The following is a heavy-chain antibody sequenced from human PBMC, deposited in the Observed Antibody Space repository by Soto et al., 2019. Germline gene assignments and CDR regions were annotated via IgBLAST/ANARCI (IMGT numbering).Heavy chain of an antibody. J-gene: IGHJ6*02. Sequence: QVQLVESRGGVVQPGRSLRLSCAASGFTFSSYGMHWVRQAPGKGLEWVAVISYDGSNKYYADSVKGRFTISRDNSKNTLYLQMNSLRAEDTAVYYCAKDAADIAARPPGGMDVWGQGTTVTVSS. CDR2: ISYDGSNK. CDR3: AKDAADIAARPPGGMDV. D-gene: IGHD6-6*01. CDR1: GFTFSSYG. V-gene: IGHV3-30*18.